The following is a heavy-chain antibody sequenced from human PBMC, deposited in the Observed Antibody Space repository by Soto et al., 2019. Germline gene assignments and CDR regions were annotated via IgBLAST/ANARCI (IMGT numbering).Heavy chain of an antibody. V-gene: IGHV1-69*04. J-gene: IGHJ1*01. CDR3: ARDRGIAVAGTTYFQH. D-gene: IGHD6-19*01. Sequence: SVKVSCKASGGTFSSYTISWVRQAPGQGLEWMGRIIPILGIANYAQKFQGRVTITADKSTSTAYMELSSLRSEDTAVYYCARDRGIAVAGTTYFQHWGQGTLVTAPQ. CDR2: IIPILGIA. CDR1: GGTFSSYT.